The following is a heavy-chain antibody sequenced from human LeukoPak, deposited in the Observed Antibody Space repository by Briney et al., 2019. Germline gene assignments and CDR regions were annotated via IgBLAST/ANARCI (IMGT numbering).Heavy chain of an antibody. Sequence: GGSLRPSCAASGFTFSAYAMAWVRQAPGKGLECVSHITTGGSSTFHADSVKGRFTISRDNAKNSLYLQMNSLRGEDTAVYYCARVRYDSGWYDYWGQGALVIVSS. CDR1: GFTFSAYA. CDR2: ITTGGSST. V-gene: IGHV3-48*04. D-gene: IGHD6-19*01. J-gene: IGHJ4*02. CDR3: ARVRYDSGWYDY.